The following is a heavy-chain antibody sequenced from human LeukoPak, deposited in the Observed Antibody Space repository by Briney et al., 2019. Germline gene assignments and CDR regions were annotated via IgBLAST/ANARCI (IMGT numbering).Heavy chain of an antibody. Sequence: GRSLRLSCAASGFTFSDYYMSWIRQAPGKGLEWVSYISSSSSYTNYADSVKGRFTISRDNAKNSLYLQMNSLRAEDTAVYYCARAPHYSNYGPYYYGMDVWGQGTTVTVSS. D-gene: IGHD4-11*01. CDR3: ARAPHYSNYGPYYYGMDV. CDR2: ISSSSSYT. CDR1: GFTFSDYY. J-gene: IGHJ6*02. V-gene: IGHV3-11*06.